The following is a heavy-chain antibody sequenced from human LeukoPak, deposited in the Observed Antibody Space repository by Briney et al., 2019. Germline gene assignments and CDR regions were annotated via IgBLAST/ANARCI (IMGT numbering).Heavy chain of an antibody. CDR3: ARELLDYGDSPLWDY. D-gene: IGHD4-17*01. Sequence: GGSLRLSCAASGFTFSSYSMNWVRQAPGKGLEWVSYISSSSSTIYYADSVKGRFTISRDNAKNSLYLQMNSLRAEDTAVYYCARELLDYGDSPLWDYWGQGTLVTVSS. V-gene: IGHV3-48*01. CDR1: GFTFSSYS. CDR2: ISSSSSTI. J-gene: IGHJ4*02.